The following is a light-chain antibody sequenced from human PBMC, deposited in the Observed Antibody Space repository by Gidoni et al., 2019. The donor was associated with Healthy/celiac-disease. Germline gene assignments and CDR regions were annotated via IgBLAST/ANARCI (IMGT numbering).Light chain of an antibody. V-gene: IGKV1-6*01. CDR3: LQDYNYPYT. J-gene: IGKJ2*01. CDR1: QGIRND. CDR2: AAS. Sequence: AIQMTQSPSSLSASVVDRVTITCRASQGIRNDLGWYQQKPGKAPKLLIYAASSLQSGVPSRFRGSGSGTDFTLTISSLQPEDFATYYCLQDYNYPYTFXQXTKLEIK.